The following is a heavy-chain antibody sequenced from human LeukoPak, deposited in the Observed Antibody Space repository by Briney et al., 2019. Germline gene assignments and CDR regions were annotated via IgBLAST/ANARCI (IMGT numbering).Heavy chain of an antibody. CDR2: IHYTGTT. Sequence: SETLSLTCTVSGGSISSSSYYWGWIRQPPGKGLEWIGSIHYTGTTYYNPSLKSRVTISVDTSKNQFSLKLTSVTAADTAVYYCARQTGSGLFILPGGQGTLVTVSS. J-gene: IGHJ4*02. CDR3: ARQTGSGLFILP. CDR1: GGSISSSSYY. V-gene: IGHV4-39*01. D-gene: IGHD3/OR15-3a*01.